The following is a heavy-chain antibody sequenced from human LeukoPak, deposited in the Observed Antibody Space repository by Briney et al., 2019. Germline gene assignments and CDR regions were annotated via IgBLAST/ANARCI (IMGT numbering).Heavy chain of an antibody. CDR3: AASITMFDY. Sequence: GGSLRLSCAASGFTFSRYWMSWVRQAPGKGLEWVANIKEDGTVKYYVESVKGRFTISRDNAKNSLYLQMNSLRAEDTAVCYCAASITMFDYWGQGTLVTVSS. CDR2: IKEDGTVK. J-gene: IGHJ4*02. V-gene: IGHV3-7*02. D-gene: IGHD3-10*01. CDR1: GFTFSRYW.